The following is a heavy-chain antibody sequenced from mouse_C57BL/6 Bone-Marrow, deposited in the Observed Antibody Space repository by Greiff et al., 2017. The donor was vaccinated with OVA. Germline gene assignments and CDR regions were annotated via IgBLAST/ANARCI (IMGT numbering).Heavy chain of an antibody. V-gene: IGHV1-81*01. CDR1: GYTFTSYG. CDR3: AREDSNYGAY. D-gene: IGHD2-5*01. J-gene: IGHJ3*01. Sequence: QVQLQQSGAELARPGASVKLSCKASGYTFTSYGISWVKQRTGQGLEWIGEIYPRSGNTYYNEKFKGKATLTADKSSSTAYMELRSLTSEDSALYFCAREDSNYGAYWGQGTLVTVSA. CDR2: IYPRSGNT.